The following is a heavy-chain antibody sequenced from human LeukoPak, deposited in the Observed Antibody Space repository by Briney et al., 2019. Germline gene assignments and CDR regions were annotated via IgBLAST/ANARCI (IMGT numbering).Heavy chain of an antibody. CDR3: ARENGDYDHDFDY. J-gene: IGHJ4*02. V-gene: IGHV4-34*01. CDR2: INHSGST. CDR1: GGSFSGYY. D-gene: IGHD4-17*01. Sequence: SETLSLTCAVYGGSFSGYYWSWIRQPPGKGLEWIGEINHSGSTNYNPSLKSRVTISVDTSKNQFSLRLSSVTAADTAVYFCARENGDYDHDFDYWGQGTLVTVSS.